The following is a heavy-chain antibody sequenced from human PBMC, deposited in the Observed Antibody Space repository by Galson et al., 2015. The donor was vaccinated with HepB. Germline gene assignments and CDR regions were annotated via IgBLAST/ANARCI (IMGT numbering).Heavy chain of an antibody. D-gene: IGHD2-2*01. J-gene: IGHJ1*01. V-gene: IGHV1-69*13. Sequence: SVKVSCKASGGTFSSYAISWVRQAPGQGLEWMGGIIPIFGTANYAQKFQGRVTITADESTSTAYMELSSPRSEDTAVYYCARKYCSSTSCFSAEYFQHWGQGTLVTVSS. CDR3: ARKYCSSTSCFSAEYFQH. CDR2: IIPIFGTA. CDR1: GGTFSSYA.